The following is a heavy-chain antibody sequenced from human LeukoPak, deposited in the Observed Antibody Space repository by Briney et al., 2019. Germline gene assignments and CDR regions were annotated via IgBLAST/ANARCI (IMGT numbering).Heavy chain of an antibody. CDR3: ASRVTTNRWDFDY. CDR2: IYSGGST. Sequence: PGGSLRLSCAASGFTVSGNYMSWVRQAPGKGLEWVSVIYSGGSTYYADSVKGRFTISRDNSKNTLYLQMNSLRAEDTAVYYCASRVTTNRWDFDYWGQGTLVTVSS. V-gene: IGHV3-66*01. J-gene: IGHJ4*02. D-gene: IGHD1-26*01. CDR1: GFTVSGNY.